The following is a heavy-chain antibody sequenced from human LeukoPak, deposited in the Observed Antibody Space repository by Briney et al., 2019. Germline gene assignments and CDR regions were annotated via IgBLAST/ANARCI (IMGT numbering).Heavy chain of an antibody. D-gene: IGHD2-15*01. CDR2: IYYSGST. Sequence: SETLSLTCTVSGGSISSYYWSWIRQPPGKGLEWIGYIYYSGSTNYNPSLKSRVTISIDTSKNQFSLKLSSVTAADTAVYYCARASPGFSRIPYYYYYCYMDVWGKGTTVTVSS. CDR3: ARASPGFSRIPYYYYYCYMDV. J-gene: IGHJ6*03. CDR1: GGSISSYY. V-gene: IGHV4-59*01.